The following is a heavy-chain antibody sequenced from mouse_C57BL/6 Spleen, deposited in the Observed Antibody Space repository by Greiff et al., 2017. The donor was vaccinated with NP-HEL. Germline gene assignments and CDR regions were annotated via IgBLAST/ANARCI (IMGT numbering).Heavy chain of an antibody. Sequence: QVQLQQPGAELVKPGASVKLSCKASGHTFTSYWMHWVKQRPGQGLEWIGMIHPNSGSTNYNEKFKSKATLTVDKSSSPAYMQLSSLTSEDSAVYYCARDYGTRFAYWGQGTLVTVSA. CDR3: ARDYGTRFAY. D-gene: IGHD1-1*01. CDR2: IHPNSGST. V-gene: IGHV1-64*01. J-gene: IGHJ3*01. CDR1: GHTFTSYW.